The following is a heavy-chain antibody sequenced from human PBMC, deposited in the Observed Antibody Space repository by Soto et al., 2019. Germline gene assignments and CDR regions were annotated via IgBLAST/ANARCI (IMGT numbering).Heavy chain of an antibody. V-gene: IGHV3-23*01. CDR2: ISGSGGST. D-gene: IGHD2-2*01. J-gene: IGHJ4*02. CDR1: GFTFSSYA. Sequence: GGSLRLSCAASGFTFSSYAMSWVRQAPGKGLEWVSAISGSGGSTYYADSVKGRFTISRDNSKNTLYLQMNSLRAEDTAVYYCAKDQFDIVVVPAAPGDGYWGQGTLVTVS. CDR3: AKDQFDIVVVPAAPGDGY.